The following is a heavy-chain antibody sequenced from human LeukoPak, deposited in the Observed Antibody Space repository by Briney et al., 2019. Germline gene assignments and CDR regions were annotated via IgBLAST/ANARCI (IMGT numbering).Heavy chain of an antibody. CDR3: ARVNFELLWFGERRPYYFDY. V-gene: IGHV3-21*01. CDR1: GFTVSSNY. CDR2: ISSSSSYI. D-gene: IGHD3-10*01. Sequence: PGGSLRLSCAASGFTVSSNYMSWVRQAPGKGLEWVSSISSSSSYIYYADSVKGRFTISRDNAKNSLYLQMNSLRAEDTAVYYCARVNFELLWFGERRPYYFDYWGQGTLVTVSS. J-gene: IGHJ4*02.